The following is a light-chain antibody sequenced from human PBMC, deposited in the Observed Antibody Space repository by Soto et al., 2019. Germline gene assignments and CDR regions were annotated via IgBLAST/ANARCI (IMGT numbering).Light chain of an antibody. Sequence: AIQMTQSPSSLSASVGDRVTISCRASQTIRTYLGWYQQKPGRAPRLLIYAVSTLQSGVPARFSGSGYGTDSTITTYGLPAEDAATYYRLQDYNYPRTFGQGTKVDIK. CDR3: LQDYNYPRT. V-gene: IGKV1-6*01. J-gene: IGKJ1*01. CDR1: QTIRTY. CDR2: AVS.